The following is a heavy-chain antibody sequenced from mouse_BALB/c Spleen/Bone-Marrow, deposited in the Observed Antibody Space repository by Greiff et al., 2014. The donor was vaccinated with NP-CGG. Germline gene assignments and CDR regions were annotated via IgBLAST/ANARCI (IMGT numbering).Heavy chain of an antibody. CDR2: ISSGDGYT. J-gene: IGHJ3*01. V-gene: IGHV5-6*01. Sequence: EVKLVESGGALVKPGGSLELSCAASGFTFSSYGMSWVRQTPDKRLEWVATISSGDGYTYYPDSVKGRFTISRDNAKNTLYLQMSSLTSEDSAMYYCARQRGGGYYGFFAYWGQGTLVTVSA. D-gene: IGHD1-1*01. CDR3: ARQRGGGYYGFFAY. CDR1: GFTFSSYG.